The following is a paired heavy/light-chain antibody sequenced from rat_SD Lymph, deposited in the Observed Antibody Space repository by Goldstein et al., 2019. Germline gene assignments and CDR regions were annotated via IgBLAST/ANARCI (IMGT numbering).Heavy chain of an antibody. J-gene: IGHJ3*01. CDR2: IDWDGDK. CDR1: GFSLSTSGMV. V-gene: IGHV8S18*01. D-gene: IGHD4-3*01. Sequence: QVTLKESGPGMLQPSKTLSLTCSFSGFSLSTSGMVVSWIRQPSGKSLEWLAAIDWDGDKYYNPSLKSRLTVSKDTSNTQVFLKITSVDIADTATYYCARGGPWFAYWGQGTLVTVSS. CDR3: ARGGPWFAY.
Light chain of an antibody. J-gene: IGKJ2-3*01. V-gene: IGKV3S10*01. CDR3: QQSWNDPYT. CDR1: ESVSTG. Sequence: DTVLTQSPALAVSPGERVTISCRASESVSTGMHWYQQKPGQQPKLLIYGASNLESGVPARFSGSGSGTDFTLTIDPVEADDTATYFCQQSWNDPYTFGAGTKLELK. CDR2: GAS.